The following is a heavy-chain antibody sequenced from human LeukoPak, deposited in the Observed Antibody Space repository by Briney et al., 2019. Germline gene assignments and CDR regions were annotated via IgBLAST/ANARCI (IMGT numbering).Heavy chain of an antibody. CDR3: ARDSPPYYFDY. CDR1: GGSVSSGSYY. V-gene: IGHV4-39*07. CDR2: IYYSGST. Sequence: SETLSLTCTVSGGSVSSGSYYWGWIRQPPGKGLEWIGNIYYSGSTYYNPSLKSRVTISVDTSKNQFSLKLSSVTAADTAVYYCARDSPPYYFDYWGQGTLVTVSS. J-gene: IGHJ4*02.